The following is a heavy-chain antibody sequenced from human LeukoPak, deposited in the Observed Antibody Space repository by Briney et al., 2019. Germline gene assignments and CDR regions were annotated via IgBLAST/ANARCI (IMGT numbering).Heavy chain of an antibody. D-gene: IGHD3-3*01. Sequence: GGSLRLSCAASGFTFSSYAMSWVRQAPVKGLEWVSAISGSGGSTYYADSVKGRFTISRDNSKNTLYLQMNSLRAEDTAVYYCAKDYDFWSGPFDYWGQGTLVTVSS. V-gene: IGHV3-23*01. CDR2: ISGSGGST. J-gene: IGHJ4*02. CDR3: AKDYDFWSGPFDY. CDR1: GFTFSSYA.